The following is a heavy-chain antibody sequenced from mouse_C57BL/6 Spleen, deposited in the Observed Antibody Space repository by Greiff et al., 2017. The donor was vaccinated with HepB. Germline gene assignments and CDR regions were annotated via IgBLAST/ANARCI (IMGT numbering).Heavy chain of an antibody. CDR2: INPNNGGT. CDR3: ARWTTVVAPYMDY. J-gene: IGHJ4*01. Sequence: VQLKESGPELVKPGASVKIPCKASGYTFTDYNMDWVKQSHGKSLEWIGDINPNNGGTIYNQKFKGKATLTVDKSSSTAYMELRSLTSEDTAVYYCARWTTVVAPYMDYWGQGTSVTVSS. V-gene: IGHV1-18*01. D-gene: IGHD1-1*01. CDR1: GYTFTDYN.